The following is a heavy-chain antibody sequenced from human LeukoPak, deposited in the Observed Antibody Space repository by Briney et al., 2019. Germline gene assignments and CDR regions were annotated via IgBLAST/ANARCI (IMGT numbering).Heavy chain of an antibody. D-gene: IGHD3/OR15-3a*01. V-gene: IGHV1-69*04. J-gene: IGHJ3*02. CDR3: ARGRQRTVDAFDI. CDR1: GGTFSSYA. CDR2: IIPILGIA. Sequence: ASVKVSCKASGGTFSSYAISWVRQAPGQGLEWMGRIIPILGIANYAQKFQGRVTITADKSTSTAYMELSSLRSEDTAVYYCARGRQRTVDAFDIWGQGTMATVSS.